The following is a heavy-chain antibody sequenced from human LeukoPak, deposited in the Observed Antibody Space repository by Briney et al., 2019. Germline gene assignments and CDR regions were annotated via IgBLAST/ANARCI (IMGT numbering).Heavy chain of an antibody. CDR2: ISSSSSYI. Sequence: GGSLRLSCAASGFTFSSYSMNWVRQAPGKGLEWVSSISSSSSYIYYADSVKGRFTISRDNAKNSLYLKMNSLRAEDTAVYYCARGSVPLFDYWGQGTLVTVSS. D-gene: IGHD3-10*02. J-gene: IGHJ4*02. CDR3: ARGSVPLFDY. CDR1: GFTFSSYS. V-gene: IGHV3-21*01.